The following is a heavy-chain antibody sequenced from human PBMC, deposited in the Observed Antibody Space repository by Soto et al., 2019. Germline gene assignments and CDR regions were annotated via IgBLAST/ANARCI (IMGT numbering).Heavy chain of an antibody. Sequence: EVQLVETGGGLIQPGGSLRLSCAASGFTVSSNYMSWVRQAPGKGLEWVSVIYSGGSTYYADSVKGRFTISRDNSKNTLYLQMNSLRAEDTAVYYCARDRWELELLASRNDAFDIWGQGTMVTVSS. V-gene: IGHV3-53*02. CDR3: ARDRWELELLASRNDAFDI. J-gene: IGHJ3*02. CDR2: IYSGGST. CDR1: GFTVSSNY. D-gene: IGHD1-7*01.